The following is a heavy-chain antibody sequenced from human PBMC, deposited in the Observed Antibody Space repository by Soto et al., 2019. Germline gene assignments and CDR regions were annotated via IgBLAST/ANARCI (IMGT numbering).Heavy chain of an antibody. CDR1: GGTFSSYA. J-gene: IGHJ6*02. D-gene: IGHD6-6*01. Sequence: QVQLVQSGAEVKKPGSSVKVSCKASGGTFSSYAISWVRQAPGQGPEWMGGIIPIFGTANYAQKFQGRVTYTAHESTTTAYIVLSRLRSEDTAVYYCARAHSSSFYYYGMDAWGQGTTVTVSS. CDR3: ARAHSSSFYYYGMDA. CDR2: IIPIFGTA. V-gene: IGHV1-69*01.